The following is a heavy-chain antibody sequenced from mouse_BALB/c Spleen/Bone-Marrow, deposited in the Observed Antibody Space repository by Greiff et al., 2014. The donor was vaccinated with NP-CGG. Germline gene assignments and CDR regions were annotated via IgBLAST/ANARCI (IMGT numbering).Heavy chain of an antibody. V-gene: IGHV1-69*02. CDR3: TRWLPYAMDY. J-gene: IGHJ4*01. Sequence: QVHVKQSGAELVRPGASVKLSCKASGYTFTNYWINWVKQRPGQGLEWIGNIYPSDSYTNYNQKLKDKATLTVDKSSSTAYMQLSSPTSEDSAVYYCTRWLPYAMDYWGQGTSVTVPS. CDR2: IYPSDSYT. D-gene: IGHD2-2*01. CDR1: GYTFTNYW.